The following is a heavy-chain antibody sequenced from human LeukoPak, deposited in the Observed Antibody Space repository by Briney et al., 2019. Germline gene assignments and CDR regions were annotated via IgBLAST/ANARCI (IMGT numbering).Heavy chain of an antibody. J-gene: IGHJ4*02. V-gene: IGHV4-31*03. CDR1: GDSVSSGNYY. CDR2: IYASGTT. D-gene: IGHD3-16*01. Sequence: KPSETLSLTCTVSGDSVSSGNYYWSCRRQRPGEGGGWIGYIYASGTTYYNPSRKSRATTSIDTSKNHFSLNLNAVTVPDTAVYYCARYPMLHDMIYWGQGTLVTVSS. CDR3: ARYPMLHDMIY.